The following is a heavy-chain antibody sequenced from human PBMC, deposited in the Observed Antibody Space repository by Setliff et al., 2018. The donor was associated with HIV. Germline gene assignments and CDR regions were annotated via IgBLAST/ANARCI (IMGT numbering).Heavy chain of an antibody. CDR3: ARDGATSNWDKKVLDA. J-gene: IGHJ5*02. CDR2: IWHSGTT. V-gene: IGHV4-38-2*02. CDR1: GYSIAIDYY. Sequence: LSLTCDVLGYSIAIDYYWSWIRQSPEKGLEWIASIWHSGTTYYNPSLGNRVTISVDTSKNQFSLKVTSVTAADTGVYYCARDGATSNWDKKVLDAWGQGTRVTVS. D-gene: IGHD2-2*01.